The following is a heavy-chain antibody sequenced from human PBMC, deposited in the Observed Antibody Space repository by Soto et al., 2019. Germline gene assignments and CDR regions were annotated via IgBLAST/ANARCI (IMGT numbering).Heavy chain of an antibody. CDR3: ARDRSGWYDF. CDR2: ISPHSGNA. Sequence: ASSEVFWKYCRYSFLSNALIWVRQAHGQGLEWMGWISPHSGNAKYAQKFQDRVTMTADTAASTVYMELRSLRSDDSAVFYCARDRSGWYDFWGQGTLVNVSS. V-gene: IGHV1-18*01. J-gene: IGHJ4*02. CDR1: RYSFLSNA. D-gene: IGHD6-19*01.